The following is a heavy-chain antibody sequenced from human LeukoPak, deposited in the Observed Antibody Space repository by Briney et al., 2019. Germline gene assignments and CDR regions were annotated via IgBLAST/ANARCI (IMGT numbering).Heavy chain of an antibody. CDR1: GYTFTGYY. J-gene: IGHJ3*02. CDR3: ARALPRDAFDI. CDR2: INPNSGGT. Sequence: ASVKVSCKASGYTFTGYYMHWVRQAPGQGLEWTGWINPNSGGTNYAQKFQGWVTMTRDTSISTAYMELSRLRSDDTAVYYCARALPRDAFDIWGQGTMVTVSS. V-gene: IGHV1-2*04. D-gene: IGHD3-16*02.